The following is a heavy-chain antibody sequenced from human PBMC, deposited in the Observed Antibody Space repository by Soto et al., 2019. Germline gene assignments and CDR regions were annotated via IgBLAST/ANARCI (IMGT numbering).Heavy chain of an antibody. Sequence: PGESLKISCKGSGYSFTSYWIGWVRQMPGKGLEWMGIIYPGDSDTRYSPSFQGRVTITADESTSTAYMELSSLRSEDTAVYYCARVFRPPSYYFDYWGQGTLVTVSS. D-gene: IGHD6-6*01. CDR3: ARVFRPPSYYFDY. CDR1: GYSFTSYW. J-gene: IGHJ4*02. CDR2: IYPGDSDT. V-gene: IGHV5-51*01.